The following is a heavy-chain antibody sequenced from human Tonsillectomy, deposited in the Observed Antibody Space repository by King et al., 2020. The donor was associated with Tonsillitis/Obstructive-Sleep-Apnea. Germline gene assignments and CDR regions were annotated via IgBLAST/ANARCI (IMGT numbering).Heavy chain of an antibody. CDR1: GFTFSSYA. J-gene: IGHJ3*02. CDR3: ARHIFRGLHDAFDT. D-gene: IGHD3-9*01. Sequence: QLVQSGGGVVQPGRSLRLSCAASGFTFSSYAMHWVRQAPGKGLEWVAVISYDGTTKHSADSVKGRFIISRDDSKNTLYLQTNSLRAEDTAVYYCARHIFRGLHDAFDTCGQGTMVSVSS. V-gene: IGHV3-30*04. CDR2: ISYDGTTK.